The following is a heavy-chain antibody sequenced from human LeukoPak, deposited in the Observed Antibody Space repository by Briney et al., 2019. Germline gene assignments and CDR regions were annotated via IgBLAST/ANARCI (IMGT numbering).Heavy chain of an antibody. CDR3: ARVVGSGTAYLY. V-gene: IGHV3-74*01. J-gene: IGHJ4*02. CDR1: GLTFSSYW. Sequence: GGSLRLSCTASGLTFSSYWMHWVRQAPGKGLVWVSRINSDGSSTNYADSVKGRFTVSRDNAKNTLFLQMNSLRAEDTAVYYCARVVGSGTAYLYWGQGTLVTVSS. D-gene: IGHD1-1*01. CDR2: INSDGSST.